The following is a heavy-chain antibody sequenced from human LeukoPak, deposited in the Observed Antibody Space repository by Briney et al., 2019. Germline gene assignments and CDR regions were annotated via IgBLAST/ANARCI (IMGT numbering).Heavy chain of an antibody. D-gene: IGHD3-10*01. J-gene: IGHJ6*03. CDR3: ARGNMVRGVTITRYYYYYMDV. CDR2: INHSGST. V-gene: IGHV4-34*01. Sequence: SETLSLTCAVYGGSFSGYYWSWIRQPPGKGLEWIGEINHSGSTNYNPSLKSRVTISVDTSKNQFSLKLSSVTAADTAVYYCARGNMVRGVTITRYYYYYMDVWGKGTTVTVSS. CDR1: GGSFSGYY.